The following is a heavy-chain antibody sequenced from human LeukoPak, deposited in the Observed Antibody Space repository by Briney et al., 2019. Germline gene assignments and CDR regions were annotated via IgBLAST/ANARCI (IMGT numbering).Heavy chain of an antibody. J-gene: IGHJ3*02. CDR1: GYTFTSYD. D-gene: IGHD1-26*01. CDR2: MNPNSGNT. V-gene: IGHV1-8*03. CDR3: ATEVYSSNAFDI. Sequence: ASVKVSCKASGYTFTSYDINWVRQATGQGLEWMGWMNPNSGNTGYAQKFQGRVTITRNTSISTAYMELSSLRSEDTAVYYCATEVYSSNAFDIWGQGTMVTVSS.